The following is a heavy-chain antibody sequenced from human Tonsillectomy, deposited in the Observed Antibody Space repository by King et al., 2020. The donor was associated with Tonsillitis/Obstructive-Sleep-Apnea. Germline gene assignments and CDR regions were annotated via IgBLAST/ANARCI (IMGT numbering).Heavy chain of an antibody. V-gene: IGHV3-43*01. D-gene: IGHD1-26*01. CDR2: ISWDGDNT. CDR1: GFTFDDYT. CDR3: AKDLEPGFESYHFDC. J-gene: IGHJ4*02. Sequence: VQLVESGGVVVQPGGSLRLSCAASGFTFDDYTMHWVRQAPGKGLEWVSLISWDGDNTYYADSVKGRFTISRDNSENSLYLQMNSLRTEDTALYYCAKDLEPGFESYHFDCWGQGTLVTVSP.